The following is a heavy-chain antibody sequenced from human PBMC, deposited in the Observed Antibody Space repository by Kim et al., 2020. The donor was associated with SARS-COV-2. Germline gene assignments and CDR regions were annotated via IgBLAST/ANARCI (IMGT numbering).Heavy chain of an antibody. Sequence: SETLSLTCTVSGGSISSSSYYWGWIRQPPGKGLEWIGSIYYSGSTYYNPSLKSRVTISVDTSKNQFSLKLSSVTAADTAVYYCARRRAGTGYSSGWYKDVVDYWGQGTLVTVSS. CDR1: GGSISSSSYY. D-gene: IGHD6-19*01. J-gene: IGHJ4*02. CDR3: ARRRAGTGYSSGWYKDVVDY. V-gene: IGHV4-39*01. CDR2: IYYSGST.